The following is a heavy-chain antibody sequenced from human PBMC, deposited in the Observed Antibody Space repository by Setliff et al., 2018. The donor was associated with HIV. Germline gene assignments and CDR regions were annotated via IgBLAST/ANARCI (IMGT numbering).Heavy chain of an antibody. Sequence: SETLSLTCTVSGASISSGNYFWTWIPQPAGQRLEWIGRISTGGHTDYNPSLKSRLSISADTSRNHFSLQLTSVAATDTAIYYCAREGSHSHSWYNWFGPWGPGTLVTVSS. V-gene: IGHV4-61*02. CDR2: ISTGGHT. J-gene: IGHJ5*02. D-gene: IGHD6-13*01. CDR3: AREGSHSHSWYNWFGP. CDR1: GASISSGNYF.